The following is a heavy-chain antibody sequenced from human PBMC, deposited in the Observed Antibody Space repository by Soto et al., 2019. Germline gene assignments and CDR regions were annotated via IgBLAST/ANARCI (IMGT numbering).Heavy chain of an antibody. CDR1: GYTFTSYA. CDR2: INAGNGNT. D-gene: IGHD2-15*01. V-gene: IGHV1-3*01. J-gene: IGHJ5*02. CDR3: ARERGYCSGGSCYNWFDP. Sequence: ASVKVSCKASGYTFTSYAMHWVRQAPGQRLEWMGWINAGNGNTKYSQKFQGRVTITRDTSASTAYMELSSLRSEDTAVYYCARERGYCSGGSCYNWFDPWGQGTLVTVSS.